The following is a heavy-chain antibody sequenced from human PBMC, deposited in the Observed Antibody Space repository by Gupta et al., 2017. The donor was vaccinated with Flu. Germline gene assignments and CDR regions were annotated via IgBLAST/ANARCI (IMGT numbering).Heavy chain of an antibody. J-gene: IGHJ6*02. CDR3: ARGGPGMIGDYYYGMDV. CDR2: IIPMFGPP. Sequence: PGQGLQWVGGIIPMFGPPDYAQRFKGRATITADASASTAYMELNSLRSEDTAVYYCARGGPGMIGDYYYGMDVWGQGTTVTVSS. V-gene: IGHV1-69*01. D-gene: IGHD1-26*01.